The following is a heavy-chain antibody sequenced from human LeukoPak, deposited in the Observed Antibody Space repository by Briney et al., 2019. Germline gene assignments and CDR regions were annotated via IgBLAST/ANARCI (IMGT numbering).Heavy chain of an antibody. Sequence: SETLSLTCTVSGGSVSSSSNYWSWIRQPPGKGLEWIGNIYYSGSTNHNPSLKSRVIIPLDTSKNQFSLKLTSESAADTAVYYCAREGCSGGVCYTPGHWFDPWGQGTPVTVSS. CDR3: AREGCSGGVCYTPGHWFDP. J-gene: IGHJ5*02. V-gene: IGHV4-61*01. CDR2: IYYSGST. D-gene: IGHD2-8*02. CDR1: GGSVSSSSNY.